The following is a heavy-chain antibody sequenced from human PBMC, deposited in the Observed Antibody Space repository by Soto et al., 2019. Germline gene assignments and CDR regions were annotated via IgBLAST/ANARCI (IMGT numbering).Heavy chain of an antibody. CDR1: GGTFSSYA. Sequence: SVKVSCKASGGTFSSYAISWVRQAPGQGLEWMGGIIPIFGTANYAQKFQGRVTITADESTSTAYMELSSLRSEDTAVYYCAGKLLTGGQWQPRYYYYGMDVWGQGTTVTVSS. J-gene: IGHJ6*02. CDR2: IIPIFGTA. D-gene: IGHD6-19*01. V-gene: IGHV1-69*13. CDR3: AGKLLTGGQWQPRYYYYGMDV.